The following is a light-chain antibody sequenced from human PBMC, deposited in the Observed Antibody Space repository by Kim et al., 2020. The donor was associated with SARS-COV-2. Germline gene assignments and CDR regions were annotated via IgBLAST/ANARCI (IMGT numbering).Light chain of an antibody. Sequence: WSPGERATLSGRASQSVRSSYLAWYQQKPGQAPRLLINGASSRATGIPDRFSGSGSGTDFSLTISRLEPEDFAVYYCQQYGSSPYTFGQGTKLEI. CDR2: GAS. V-gene: IGKV3-20*01. CDR3: QQYGSSPYT. J-gene: IGKJ2*01. CDR1: QSVRSSY.